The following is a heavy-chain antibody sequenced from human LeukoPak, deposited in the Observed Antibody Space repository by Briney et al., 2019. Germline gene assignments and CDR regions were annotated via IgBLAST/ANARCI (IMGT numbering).Heavy chain of an antibody. CDR1: GGSFSGYY. Sequence: PSETLSLTCAVYGGSFSGYYWSWIRQPPGKGLEWIGEINHSGSTNYNPSLKSRVTISVDTSKNQFSLKLSSVTAADTAVYYCARGHHDFWSGYYMGGKYFDYWGQGTLVTVSS. J-gene: IGHJ4*02. D-gene: IGHD3-3*01. CDR2: INHSGST. CDR3: ARGHHDFWSGYYMGGKYFDY. V-gene: IGHV4-34*01.